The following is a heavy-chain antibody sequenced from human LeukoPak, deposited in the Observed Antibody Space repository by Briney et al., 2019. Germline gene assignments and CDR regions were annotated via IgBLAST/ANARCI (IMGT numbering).Heavy chain of an antibody. CDR1: AYTFIIYG. Sequence: ASVTVSFTSSAYTFIIYGITWVRQAPGQGLEWMGWISAYNGNTRYAQKFQGRVTMTTDTSTSTAYMELRSLRSDDTAVYYCARDNSAVSDCSSTSCFHFGYWGQGALVTVSS. V-gene: IGHV1-18*01. CDR3: ARDNSAVSDCSSTSCFHFGY. CDR2: ISAYNGNT. D-gene: IGHD2-2*01. J-gene: IGHJ4*02.